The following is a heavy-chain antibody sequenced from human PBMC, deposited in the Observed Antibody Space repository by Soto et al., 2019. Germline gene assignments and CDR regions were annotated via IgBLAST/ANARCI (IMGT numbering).Heavy chain of an antibody. V-gene: IGHV4-31*03. CDR3: ARWSSYYGSGRIDY. J-gene: IGHJ4*02. CDR2: IYYSGST. D-gene: IGHD3-10*01. Sequence: QVQLQESGPGLVKPSQTLSLTCTVSGGSISSGGYYWSWIRQHPGKGLEGIGYIYYSGSTYYNPSLKSRVIIAVDTSKNQFSLKLSSVTAADTAVYYCARWSSYYGSGRIDYWGQGTLVTVSS. CDR1: GGSISSGGYY.